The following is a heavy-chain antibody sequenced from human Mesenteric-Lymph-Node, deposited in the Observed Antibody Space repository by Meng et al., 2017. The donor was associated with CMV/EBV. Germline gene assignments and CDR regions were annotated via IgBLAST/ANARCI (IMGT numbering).Heavy chain of an antibody. J-gene: IGHJ4*02. V-gene: IGHV3-7*01. CDR1: GFTFSSYW. CDR2: IKQDGSEK. D-gene: IGHD2-15*01. Sequence: GESLKISCAASGFTFSSYWMSWVRQAPGKGLEWVANIKQDGSEKYYVDSVKGRFTISRDNAKNSLYLQMNGLRAEDTAVYYCARDRSQKYCSGSSCYYYWGRGTLVTVSS. CDR3: ARDRSQKYCSGSSCYYY.